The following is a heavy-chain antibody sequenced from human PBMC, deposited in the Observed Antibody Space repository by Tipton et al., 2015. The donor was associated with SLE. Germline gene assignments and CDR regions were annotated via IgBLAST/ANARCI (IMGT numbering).Heavy chain of an antibody. V-gene: IGHV4-61*09. D-gene: IGHD1-20*01. Sequence: TLSLTCTVSGGSISSGSYYWSWIRQPAGKGLEWIGYIYTSGSTNYNPSLKSRVTISVDTSKNQFSLKLSSVTAADTAVYYCAREEVTGTHFDYWGQGTLVTVSS. J-gene: IGHJ4*02. CDR1: GGSISSGSYY. CDR3: AREEVTGTHFDY. CDR2: IYTSGST.